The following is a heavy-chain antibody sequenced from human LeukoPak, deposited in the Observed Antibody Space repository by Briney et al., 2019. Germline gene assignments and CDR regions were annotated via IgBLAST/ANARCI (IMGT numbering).Heavy chain of an antibody. CDR3: ARDSGPTSVADFDS. CDR1: GYTFTSYD. J-gene: IGHJ4*02. Sequence: GASVKVSCKASGYTFTSYDINWVRQATGQGLEWMGWMNPNSGNTGYAQKFQGRVTMTRNTSISTAYMELSSLRSEDTAVYYCARDSGPTSVADFDSWGQGTLVTVSS. V-gene: IGHV1-8*01. CDR2: MNPNSGNT. D-gene: IGHD1-26*01.